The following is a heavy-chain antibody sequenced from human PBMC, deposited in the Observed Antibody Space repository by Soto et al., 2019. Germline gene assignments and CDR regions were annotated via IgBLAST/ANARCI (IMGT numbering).Heavy chain of an antibody. J-gene: IGHJ6*02. CDR1: GVSISNYY. V-gene: IGHV4-59*01. Sequence: SETLSLTCTVSGVSISNYYWSWIRQPPGKGLEWIGYIYYSGSTNYNPSLKSRVTISVDTSKNQFSLKLSSVTAADTAVYYCARDPSIAAADYYYGMDVWGQGTTVTVSS. CDR3: ARDPSIAAADYYYGMDV. D-gene: IGHD6-13*01. CDR2: IYYSGST.